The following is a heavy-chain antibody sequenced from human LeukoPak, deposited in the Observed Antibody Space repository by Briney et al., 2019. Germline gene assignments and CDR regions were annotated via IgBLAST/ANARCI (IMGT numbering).Heavy chain of an antibody. Sequence: GRSLRLSCAASGFTFSSYGMHWVRQAPGKGLGWVAVIWYDGSNKYYADSVKGRFTISRDNSKNTLYLQMNSLRAEDTAVYCCASGEYYYDSSGPTDAFDIWGQGTMVTVSS. V-gene: IGHV3-33*01. CDR1: GFTFSSYG. J-gene: IGHJ3*02. CDR2: IWYDGSNK. CDR3: ASGEYYYDSSGPTDAFDI. D-gene: IGHD3-22*01.